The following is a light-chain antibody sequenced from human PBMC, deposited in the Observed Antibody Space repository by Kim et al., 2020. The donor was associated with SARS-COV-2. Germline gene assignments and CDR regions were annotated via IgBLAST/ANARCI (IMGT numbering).Light chain of an antibody. Sequence: SYELTQPPSVSVSPGQTASITCSGDTLGDKYACWYQQKPGQSPVLVIYQDTKRPSGIPERSSGSNSGNTATLTISGTQAMDEADYYCQAWDSSTVVFGGGTQLTVL. V-gene: IGLV3-1*01. CDR2: QDT. CDR3: QAWDSSTVV. J-gene: IGLJ3*02. CDR1: TLGDKY.